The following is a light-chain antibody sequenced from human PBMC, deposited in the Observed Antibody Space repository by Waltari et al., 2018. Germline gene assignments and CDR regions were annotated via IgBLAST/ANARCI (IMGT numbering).Light chain of an antibody. CDR2: GPD. Sequence: SSEPTQDPDVSVALGQTVRLTCQGDSLRRYSASWYQQRPGQAPFLVLYGPDNRPSGIPDRFSGSTSGNTASLTITRAQAEDEGVYYCLSRDTSSTRVFGGGTTLTV. J-gene: IGLJ3*02. V-gene: IGLV3-19*01. CDR1: SLRRYS. CDR3: LSRDTSSTRV.